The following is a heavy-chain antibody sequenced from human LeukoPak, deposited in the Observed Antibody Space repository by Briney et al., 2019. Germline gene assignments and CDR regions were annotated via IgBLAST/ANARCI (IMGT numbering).Heavy chain of an antibody. Sequence: GGSLRLSCAASGFTFSSYWMSWVRQAPGKGLEGVANIKQDGSEKYYVESVKGRFTISRDNAKNSLYLQMNSLRAEDTAVYYCARDRETYSNNWFDPWGQGTLVTVSS. V-gene: IGHV3-7*01. CDR1: GFTFSSYW. J-gene: IGHJ5*02. CDR3: ARDRETYSNNWFDP. D-gene: IGHD2-15*01. CDR2: IKQDGSEK.